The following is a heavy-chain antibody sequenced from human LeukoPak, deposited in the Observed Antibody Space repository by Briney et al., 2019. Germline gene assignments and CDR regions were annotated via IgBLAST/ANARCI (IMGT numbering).Heavy chain of an antibody. CDR2: ISSSSSYI. CDR3: AKDVGSSGWYPFDY. Sequence: GGSLRLPCAASGFTFSSYSMNWVRQAPGKGLEWVSSISSSSSYIYYADSVKGRFTISRDNSKNTVYMQMNSLRAEDTAVYYCAKDVGSSGWYPFDYWGQGTLVTVSS. CDR1: GFTFSSYS. V-gene: IGHV3-21*04. J-gene: IGHJ4*02. D-gene: IGHD6-19*01.